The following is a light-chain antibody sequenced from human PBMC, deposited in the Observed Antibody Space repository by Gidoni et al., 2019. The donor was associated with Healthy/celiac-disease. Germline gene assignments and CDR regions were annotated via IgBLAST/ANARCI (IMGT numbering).Light chain of an antibody. J-gene: IGLJ2*01. CDR1: SSDVGGYNY. CDR3: SSYAGSNKAVV. V-gene: IGLV2-8*01. Sequence: QSALTQPPSASGSPGPSVTISCTGTSSDVGGYNYVSWYQQHPGKAPKLMIYEVSKRPSGVPDRFSGSKSGNTASLTVSGLQAEDEADYYCSSYAGSNKAVVFGGGTKLTVL. CDR2: EVS.